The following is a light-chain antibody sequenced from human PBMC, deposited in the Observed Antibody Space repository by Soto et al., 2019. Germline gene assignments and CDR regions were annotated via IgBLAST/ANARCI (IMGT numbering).Light chain of an antibody. J-gene: IGKJ3*01. CDR1: QRVSSSY. V-gene: IGKV3-20*01. CDR2: GEP. CDR3: QQYGRSPFT. Sequence: EIVLTQSPGTLSLSPGERSTLSCGASQRVSSSYLEWSQKKPGQAHRLLLYGEPSRAPGIPDRYSGSGFGTALTNNKSRLEPEDFAVYYCQQYGRSPFTFGTGIKVD.